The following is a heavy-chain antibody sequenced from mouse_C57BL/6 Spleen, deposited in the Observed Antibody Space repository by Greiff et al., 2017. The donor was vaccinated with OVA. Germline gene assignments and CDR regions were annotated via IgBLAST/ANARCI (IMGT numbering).Heavy chain of an antibody. CDR2: INPSNGGT. V-gene: IGHV1-53*01. Sequence: QVQLQQPGTELVKPGASVKLSCKASGYTFTSYWMHWVQQRPGQGLEWIGNINPSNGGTNYNEKSKSKATLTVDKSSSTAYMQLSSLTSEDSAVYYCALTYYSNYAFAYWGQGTLVTVSA. CDR3: ALTYYSNYAFAY. CDR1: GYTFTSYW. D-gene: IGHD2-5*01. J-gene: IGHJ3*01.